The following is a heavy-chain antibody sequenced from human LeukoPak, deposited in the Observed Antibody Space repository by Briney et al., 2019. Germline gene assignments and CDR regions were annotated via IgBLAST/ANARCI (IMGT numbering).Heavy chain of an antibody. CDR2: MNPNSGNT. CDR1: GYTFTGYY. Sequence: ASVKVSCKASGYTFTGYYMHWVRQAPGQGLEWMGWMNPNSGNTGYAQKFQGRVTMTRNTSISTAYMELSSLRSEDTAVYYCARGTVEEWFWGQGTLVTVSS. J-gene: IGHJ4*02. V-gene: IGHV1-8*02. CDR3: ARGTVEEWF. D-gene: IGHD3-3*01.